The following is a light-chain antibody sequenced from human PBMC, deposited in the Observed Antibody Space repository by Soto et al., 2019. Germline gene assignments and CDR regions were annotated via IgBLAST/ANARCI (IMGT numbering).Light chain of an antibody. J-gene: IGKJ4*01. Sequence: EIELTQSPGTLSLSPGERATLSCRASQSVSSKYLAWYQQKPGQAPRLLIHDASNRATGIPARFSGSGSGTDFTLTISSLEPEDFAVYYCQQRNNWPPVTFGGGTKVEIK. CDR1: QSVSSKY. CDR3: QQRNNWPPVT. V-gene: IGKV3-11*01. CDR2: DAS.